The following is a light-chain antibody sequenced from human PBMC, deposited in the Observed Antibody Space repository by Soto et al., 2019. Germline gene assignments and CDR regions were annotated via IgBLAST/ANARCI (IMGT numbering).Light chain of an antibody. Sequence: QPVLTQSPSASASLGASVKLTCTLSSGHSSDAIAWHQQQPEKGPRYLMKLNSDGSHSKGDGIPDRFSGSTSGAERYLTISSLQSEDEADYYWQTWGTGIHWVFGGGTKLTVL. CDR1: SGHSSDA. V-gene: IGLV4-69*01. J-gene: IGLJ3*02. CDR3: QTWGTGIHWV. CDR2: LNSDGSH.